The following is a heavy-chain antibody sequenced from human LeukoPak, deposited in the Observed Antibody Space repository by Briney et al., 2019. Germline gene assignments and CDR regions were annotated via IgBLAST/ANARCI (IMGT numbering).Heavy chain of an antibody. CDR1: GFTFRDHA. J-gene: IGHJ6*03. Sequence: GGSLRLSCVVSGFTFRDHAMHWVRHARGRGVEWIAGISFKGGAIVYADSVKGRFTISRDNEKQSLYLQMNSLRVEDTALYFCAKDQRLRKYYYYYYMDVWGRGTTVIVS. CDR2: ISFKGGAI. V-gene: IGHV3-9*01. D-gene: IGHD2-21*02. CDR3: AKDQRLRKYYYYYYMDV.